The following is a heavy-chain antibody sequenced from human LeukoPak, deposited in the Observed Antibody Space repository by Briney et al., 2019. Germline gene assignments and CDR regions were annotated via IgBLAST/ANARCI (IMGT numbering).Heavy chain of an antibody. CDR2: IDPSDSYI. J-gene: IGHJ4*02. CDR3: ARHGLVGRGSSGDIDY. CDR1: GYSFTSYW. Sequence: GESLSISCKGAGYSFTSYWISWVRQMPGKGLEWMGRIDPSDSYINYSPSFQGHVTISADKSISTAYLQCSSLKASDTAMYYCARHGLVGRGSSGDIDYWGQGTLVTVSS. D-gene: IGHD2-21*01. V-gene: IGHV5-10-1*01.